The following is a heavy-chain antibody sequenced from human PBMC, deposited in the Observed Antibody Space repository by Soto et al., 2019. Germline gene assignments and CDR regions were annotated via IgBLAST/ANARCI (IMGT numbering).Heavy chain of an antibody. CDR2: INHRGSV. Sequence: PSETLSLTCTVTGGSTTSGDQYWTWTRHRPGEGLEWFGYINHRGSVYYNPSLKSRVFMSVDTSKNQFTLNLSSVTDADTAVYYCARALPQRPGRNMDVWGQGTTVTVSS. CDR1: GGSTTSGDQY. CDR3: ARALPQRPGRNMDV. V-gene: IGHV4-31*03. J-gene: IGHJ6*02. D-gene: IGHD3-10*01.